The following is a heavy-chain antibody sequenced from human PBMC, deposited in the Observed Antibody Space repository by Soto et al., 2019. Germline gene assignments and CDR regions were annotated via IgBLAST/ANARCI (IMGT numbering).Heavy chain of an antibody. CDR3: ARHGHNRYGFDV. J-gene: IGHJ6*02. CDR2: MHPSGST. CDR1: GGSISSVHW. Sequence: QVQPQESGPGLVRPSDTLSLTCAVSGGSISSVHWWSWVRQSPGKGLEWIGEMHPSGSTNYNPSLKSRVTVSMDKSRNQFSLKMYSVTAADTAVYFCARHGHNRYGFDVWGRGTTVTVSS. V-gene: IGHV4-4*02. D-gene: IGHD1-1*01.